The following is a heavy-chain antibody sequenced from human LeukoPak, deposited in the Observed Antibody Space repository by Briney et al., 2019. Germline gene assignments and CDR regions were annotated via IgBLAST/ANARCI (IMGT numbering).Heavy chain of an antibody. V-gene: IGHV1-69*05. Sequence: GSSVKVSCKASGGTFSSYAISWVRQAPGQGLEWMGRIIPIFGTANYAQEFQGRVTITTDESTSTAYMELSSLRSEDTAVYYCARGRGHYDYVWGSYRPSYYYYYYMDFCGKGTTVTVSS. J-gene: IGHJ6*03. CDR2: IIPIFGTA. D-gene: IGHD3-16*02. CDR1: GGTFSSYA. CDR3: ARGRGHYDYVWGSYRPSYYYYYYMDF.